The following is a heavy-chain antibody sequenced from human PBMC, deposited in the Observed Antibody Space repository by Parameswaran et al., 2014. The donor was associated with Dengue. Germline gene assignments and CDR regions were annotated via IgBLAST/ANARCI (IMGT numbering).Heavy chain of an antibody. CDR3: ARDGAGYLGGVDY. D-gene: IGHD3-16*01. CDR2: ISSSSSYI. J-gene: IGHJ4*02. V-gene: IGHV3-21*01. Sequence: VRQMPGKGLEWVSSISSSSSYIYYADSVKGRFTISRDNAKNSLYLQMNSLRAEDTAVYYCARDGAGYLGGVDYWGQGTLVTVSS.